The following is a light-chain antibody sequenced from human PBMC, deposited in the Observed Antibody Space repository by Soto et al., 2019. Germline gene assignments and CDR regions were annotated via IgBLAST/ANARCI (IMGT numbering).Light chain of an antibody. Sequence: VIWMTQSPSLLSASTGDRVTISCRMSQDISNNLAWYHQKPGKAPELLIYAASTSQSGVPSRFSGSGSGTDFTLTISCLQSEDFATYYCQQYYSFPGTFGQGTKVEIK. J-gene: IGKJ1*01. CDR2: AAS. V-gene: IGKV1D-8*01. CDR1: QDISNN. CDR3: QQYYSFPGT.